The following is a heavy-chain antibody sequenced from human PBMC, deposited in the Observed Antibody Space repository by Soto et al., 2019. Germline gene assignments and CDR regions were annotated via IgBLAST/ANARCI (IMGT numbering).Heavy chain of an antibody. D-gene: IGHD3-10*01. Sequence: PSETLSLTCAVSGYSISSGYYWGWIRQPPGKGLEWIGSIYHSGSPYYNPSLKSRITISLDTSKNQFSLKLSSVTAADTAVYYCARGRSISNDWFDPWGQGTLVTVSS. CDR1: GYSISSGYY. CDR2: IYHSGSP. CDR3: ARGRSISNDWFDP. V-gene: IGHV4-38-2*01. J-gene: IGHJ5*02.